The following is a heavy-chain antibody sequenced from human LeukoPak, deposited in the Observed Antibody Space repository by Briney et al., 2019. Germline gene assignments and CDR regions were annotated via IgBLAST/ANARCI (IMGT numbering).Heavy chain of an antibody. J-gene: IGHJ4*02. CDR2: ISGDGATT. D-gene: IGHD5-18*01. Sequence: PGGSLRLSCAASGFSFSSYTMNWVRQAPGKGLEWVSLISGDGATTHYADSVKGRFTISRDNSKNSLYLQMNGLRTEDTAFYYCARCSLRGYDYGYFVDYWGQGTLVTVSS. V-gene: IGHV3-43*02. CDR3: ARCSLRGYDYGYFVDY. CDR1: GFSFSSYT.